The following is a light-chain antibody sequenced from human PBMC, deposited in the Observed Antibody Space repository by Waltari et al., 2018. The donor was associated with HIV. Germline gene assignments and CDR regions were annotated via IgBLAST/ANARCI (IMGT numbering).Light chain of an antibody. CDR1: TSDFNDNKY. J-gene: IGLJ2*01. CDR2: EVS. Sequence: QSALIQLASVSGSPGQSVTIPCTGTTSDFNDNKYVSWYQQHPGRAPKRIIFEVSYRPSGVSDLFSGSKSGSTASLTISGLQTEDEADYYCSSYKTRNSVVFGGGTELIV. CDR3: SSYKTRNSVV. V-gene: IGLV2-14*01.